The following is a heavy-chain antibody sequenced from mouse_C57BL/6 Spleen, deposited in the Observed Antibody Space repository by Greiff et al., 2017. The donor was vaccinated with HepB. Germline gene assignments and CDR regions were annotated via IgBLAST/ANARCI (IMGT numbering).Heavy chain of an antibody. Sequence: VKLQESGAELVMPGASVKLSCKASGYTFTSYWMHWVKQRPGQGLEWIGEIDPSDSYTNYNQKFKGKSTLTVDKSSSTAYMQLSSLTSEDSAVYYCARSGYGNYEGYFDVWGTGTTVTVSS. J-gene: IGHJ1*03. CDR1: GYTFTSYW. CDR2: IDPSDSYT. D-gene: IGHD2-1*01. CDR3: ARSGYGNYEGYFDV. V-gene: IGHV1-69*01.